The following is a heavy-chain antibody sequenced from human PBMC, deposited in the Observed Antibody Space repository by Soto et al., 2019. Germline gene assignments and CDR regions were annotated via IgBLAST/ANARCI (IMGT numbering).Heavy chain of an antibody. CDR2: ISGSGGST. V-gene: IGHV3-23*01. D-gene: IGHD2-2*02. CDR3: AKDRGSGSTSWYNGWFDP. J-gene: IGHJ5*02. Sequence: PGGSLRLSCAASGFTFSTSWMHWVRQAPGKGLEWVSTISGSGGSTYDADSVKGRFTISRDNSKNTLYLQMNSLRAEDTAVYYCAKDRGSGSTSWYNGWFDPWGQGTLVTVSS. CDR1: GFTFSTSW.